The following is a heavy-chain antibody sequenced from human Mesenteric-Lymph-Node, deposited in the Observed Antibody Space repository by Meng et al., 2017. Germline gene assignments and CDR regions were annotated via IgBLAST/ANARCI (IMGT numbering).Heavy chain of an antibody. CDR1: GYTFTSYD. CDR3: ARAPSSWSPCFDY. Sequence: ASVPVSCQPSGYTFTSYDIIWVRQATGHRLEWMGWMNANSGNTGYAQMFQGRVTITRNTSIHTAYMELSSLGSEDPAVYYCARAPSSWSPCFDYWGQGTLVTVSS. D-gene: IGHD6-13*01. CDR2: MNANSGNT. J-gene: IGHJ4*02. V-gene: IGHV1-8*03.